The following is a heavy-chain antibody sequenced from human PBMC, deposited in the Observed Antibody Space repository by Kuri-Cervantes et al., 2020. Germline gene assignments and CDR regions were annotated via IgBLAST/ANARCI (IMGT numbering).Heavy chain of an antibody. J-gene: IGHJ3*02. D-gene: IGHD6-19*01. V-gene: IGHV1-8*02. CDR3: ARGLRQWLNWGDAFDI. CDR2: MNPNSGNT. CDR1: GGTFSSYA. Sequence: ASVKVSCKASGGTFSSYAISWVRQAPGQGLEWMGWMNPNSGNTGYAQKFQGRVTMTRNTSISTAYMELSSLRSEDTAVYYCARGLRQWLNWGDAFDIWGQGTMVTVSS.